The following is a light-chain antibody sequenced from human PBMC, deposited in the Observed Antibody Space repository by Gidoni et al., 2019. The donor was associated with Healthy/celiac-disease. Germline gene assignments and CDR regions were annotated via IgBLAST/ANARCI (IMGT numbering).Light chain of an antibody. CDR3: QQYNNWPPTWT. V-gene: IGKV3-15*01. J-gene: IGKJ1*01. CDR2: GAS. Sequence: EIVMTQSPATLSVSPGERATLSWRASPSVSSNLAWYQQKPGQAPRLLIYGASTRATGIPARFSGSGSGTEFTLTISSLQSEDFAVYYCQQYNNWPPTWTFGQGTKVEIK. CDR1: PSVSSN.